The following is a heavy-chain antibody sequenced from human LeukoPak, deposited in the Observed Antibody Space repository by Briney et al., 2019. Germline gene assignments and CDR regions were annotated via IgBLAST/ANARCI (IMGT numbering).Heavy chain of an antibody. CDR2: IYSGGGT. J-gene: IGHJ4*02. CDR1: VFTVCSNF. CDR3: ARYRRYCSSTSCYTDLNYFDY. D-gene: IGHD2-2*02. V-gene: IGHV3-66*02. Sequence: VGSLRLSCAASVFTVCSNFMSWVRQAPGEGLEWVSVIYSGGGTYYADSVKGRFTISRDKSKNTLYLQMNSMRAEDTAVYYCARYRRYCSSTSCYTDLNYFDYWGQGTLVTASS.